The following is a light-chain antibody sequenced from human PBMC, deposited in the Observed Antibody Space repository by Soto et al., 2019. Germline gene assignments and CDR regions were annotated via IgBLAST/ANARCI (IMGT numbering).Light chain of an antibody. CDR2: EVT. J-gene: IGLJ1*01. CDR1: SGDVGGYNY. CDR3: SSYTNTDTLVV. V-gene: IGLV2-14*01. Sequence: QSLLTHPASLSGSPGQSITLSCTGTSGDVGGYNYVSWYQQHPGKAPKLIIYEVTNRPSGVSNRFSASKSGNTASLTISGLQAEDEADYYCSSYTNTDTLVVFGTGTKVTVL.